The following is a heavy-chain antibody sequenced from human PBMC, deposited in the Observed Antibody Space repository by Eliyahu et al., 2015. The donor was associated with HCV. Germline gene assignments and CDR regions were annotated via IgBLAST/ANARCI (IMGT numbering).Heavy chain of an antibody. CDR2: IYWDDDK. Sequence: QITLKESGPTLVKPTQTLTLTCTFSGFSLRPSGVGVGWIRQPPGKALEWLGLIYWDDDKRYSPSLKIRLTITKDTSKNQVVLTMTNMDPVDTATYYCAHVPWGLIAVAGIYFDYWGQGTLVTVSS. CDR1: GFSLRPSGVG. V-gene: IGHV2-5*02. J-gene: IGHJ4*02. CDR3: AHVPWGLIAVAGIYFDY. D-gene: IGHD6-19*01.